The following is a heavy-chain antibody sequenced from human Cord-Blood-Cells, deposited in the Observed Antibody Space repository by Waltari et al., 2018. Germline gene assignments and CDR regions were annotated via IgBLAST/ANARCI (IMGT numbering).Heavy chain of an antibody. J-gene: IGHJ4*02. Sequence: EVQLVESGGGLVQPGGSLRLSCAASGFTFSSYWMSWVRQAPGKGLEWVANIKQDGSEKYYVDSVKGRFTISRDNAKNSLYLQMNSLRAEDTAVYYCAREGRVVAAELDYWGQGTLVTVSS. V-gene: IGHV3-7*01. CDR1: GFTFSSYW. CDR3: AREGRVVAAELDY. CDR2: IKQDGSEK. D-gene: IGHD2-15*01.